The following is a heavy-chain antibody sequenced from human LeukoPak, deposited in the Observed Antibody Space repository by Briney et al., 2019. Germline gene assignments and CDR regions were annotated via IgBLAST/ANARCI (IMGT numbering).Heavy chain of an antibody. V-gene: IGHV1-2*02. CDR1: GYTFTGYY. Sequence: ASVKVSCKASGYTFTGYYMHWVRQAPGQGLEWMGWINPNSGGTNYAQKFQGRVTMTRDTSISTAYMELSWLRSDDTAVYYCARMGKYDFWSGSPSAFDYWGQGTLVTVSS. D-gene: IGHD3-3*01. J-gene: IGHJ4*02. CDR3: ARMGKYDFWSGSPSAFDY. CDR2: INPNSGGT.